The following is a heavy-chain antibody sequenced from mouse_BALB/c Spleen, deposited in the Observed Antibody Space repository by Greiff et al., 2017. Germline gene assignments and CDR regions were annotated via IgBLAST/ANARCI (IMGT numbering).Heavy chain of an antibody. CDR2: ISYSGST. V-gene: IGHV3-2*02. CDR3: ASGITTGSYAMDY. Sequence: EVKLQESGPGLVKPSQSLSLTCTVTGYSITSDYAWNWIRQFPGNKLEWMGYISYSGSTSYNPSLKSRISITRDTSKNQFFLQLNPVTTEDTATYYCASGITTGSYAMDYWGQGTSVTVSS. D-gene: IGHD1-1*01. J-gene: IGHJ4*01. CDR1: GYSITSDYA.